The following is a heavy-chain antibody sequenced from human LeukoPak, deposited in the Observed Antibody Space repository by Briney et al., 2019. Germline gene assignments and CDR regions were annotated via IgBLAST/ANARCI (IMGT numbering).Heavy chain of an antibody. D-gene: IGHD6-13*01. J-gene: IGHJ4*02. Sequence: SVKVSCKASGGTFSSYAISWVRQAPGQGLEWMGGIVPIFGTANYAQKFQGRVTITADESTSTAYMELSSLRSEDTAVYYCARARYSSSWACDYWGQGTLVTVSS. CDR3: ARARYSSSWACDY. CDR1: GGTFSSYA. CDR2: IVPIFGTA. V-gene: IGHV1-69*13.